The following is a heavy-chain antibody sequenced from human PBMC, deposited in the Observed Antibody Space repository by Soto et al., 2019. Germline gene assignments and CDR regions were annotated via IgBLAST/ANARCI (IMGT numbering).Heavy chain of an antibody. V-gene: IGHV4-59*01. J-gene: IGHJ4*02. CDR1: GGTINSDY. CDR3: ARDPLPGY. CDR2: IYYRGNT. Sequence: QVQLQESGPGLVKPSETLSLTCTVSGGTINSDYWSWIRQPPGKGLAWIGYIYYRGNTNYNPSLKSRVTISIDTSKNQFSLKLSSVTAADTAVYYCARDPLPGYWGQGTLVTVSS.